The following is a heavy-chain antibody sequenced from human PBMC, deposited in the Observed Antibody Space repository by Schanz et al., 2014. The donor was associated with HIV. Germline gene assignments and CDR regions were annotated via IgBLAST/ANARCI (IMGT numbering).Heavy chain of an antibody. CDR2: INPNSGGT. CDR1: GYTFINYD. CDR3: ARGIVGATPAFDI. Sequence: QVQLVQSGAEVKKPGASVKVSCKASGYTFINYDIHWVRQASGLGLEWMGWINPNSGGTNYAQKFQGRVTMTRDTSISTAYMELSRLRSDDTAVYYCARGIVGATPAFDIWGQGTMVTVSS. D-gene: IGHD1-26*01. V-gene: IGHV1-2*02. J-gene: IGHJ3*02.